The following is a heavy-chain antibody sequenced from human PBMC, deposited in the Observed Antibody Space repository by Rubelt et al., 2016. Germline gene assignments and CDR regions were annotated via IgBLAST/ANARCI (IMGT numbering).Heavy chain of an antibody. J-gene: IGHJ4*02. D-gene: IGHD4-17*01. Sequence: ESGPGLVKPSETLSLTCTVSGGSISSYYWSWIRQPAGKGLEWIGRIYTSGSTNYNPSLKSRVTMSVDTSKNQFSLKLSSVTAADTAVYHCARGDPDRGSRTVTLDYWGQGTLVTVSS. CDR1: GGSISSYY. V-gene: IGHV4-4*07. CDR3: ARGDPDRGSRTVTLDY. CDR2: IYTSGST.